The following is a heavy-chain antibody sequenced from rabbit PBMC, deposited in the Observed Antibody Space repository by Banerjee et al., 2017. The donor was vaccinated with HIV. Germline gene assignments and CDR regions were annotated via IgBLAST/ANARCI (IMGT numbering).Heavy chain of an antibody. V-gene: IGHV1S40*01. J-gene: IGHJ6*01. CDR2: INTGSGST. CDR1: GFSFSSNYW. Sequence: QSLEESGGDLVKPGASLTLTCTASGFSFSSNYWICWVRQAPGKGLEWIGCINTGSGSTYYASWAKGRFTISKTSSTTVTLQMTSLTAADTATYFCARDAGGDGYSNDLWGPGTLVTVS. CDR3: ARDAGGDGYSNDL. D-gene: IGHD7-1*01.